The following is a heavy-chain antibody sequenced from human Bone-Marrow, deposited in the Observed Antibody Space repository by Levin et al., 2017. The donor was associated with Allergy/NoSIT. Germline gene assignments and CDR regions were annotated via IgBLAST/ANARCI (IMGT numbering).Heavy chain of an antibody. CDR1: GFTVSSHY. J-gene: IGHJ4*02. Sequence: GESLKISCAASGFTVSSHYMSWVRQAPGKGPEWVSVIYSDGSTYYGDFVLGRFTISRDNSKNTLYLQMNSLRAEDTAVYYCASGHCSGGSCKWDYFDYWGQGTQVTVSS. V-gene: IGHV3-53*01. CDR2: IYSDGST. D-gene: IGHD2-15*01. CDR3: ASGHCSGGSCKWDYFDY.